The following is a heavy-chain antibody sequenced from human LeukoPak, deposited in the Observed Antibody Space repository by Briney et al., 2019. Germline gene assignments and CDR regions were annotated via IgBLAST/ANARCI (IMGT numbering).Heavy chain of an antibody. V-gene: IGHV3-48*01. CDR2: ISSSSSTI. CDR3: ARAKRNGFDI. J-gene: IGHJ3*02. CDR1: GFTFGDYA. Sequence: HAGGSLRLSCTASGFTFGDYAMTWVRQAPGKGLEWVSYISSSSSTIYYADSVKGRFTISRDNAKNSLYLQMNSLRAEDTAVYYCARAKRNGFDIWGQGTMISVSS.